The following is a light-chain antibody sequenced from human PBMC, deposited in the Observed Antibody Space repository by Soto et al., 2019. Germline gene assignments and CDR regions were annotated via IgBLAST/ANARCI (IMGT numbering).Light chain of an antibody. CDR1: QSVSSTY. Sequence: EIVLTQSPGTLSLSPGERATLSCRASQSVSSTYLAWSQQKPGQAPRLLIYGASSRATGIPERFSGSGSGTDFTLTISRLESEDFAVYYCHQYGSLPFTFGPGPKVDI. CDR3: HQYGSLPFT. J-gene: IGKJ3*01. CDR2: GAS. V-gene: IGKV3-20*01.